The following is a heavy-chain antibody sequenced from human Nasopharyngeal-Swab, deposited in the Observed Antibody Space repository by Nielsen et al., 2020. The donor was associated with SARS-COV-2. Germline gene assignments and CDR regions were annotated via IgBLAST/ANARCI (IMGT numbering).Heavy chain of an antibody. V-gene: IGHV3-64D*06. CDR3: VRDLRGKYGFDI. CDR1: GFSFSIYA. J-gene: IGHJ3*02. Sequence: GRSLRLSCSASGFSFSIYAMNWVRQAPGKGVEYVSTINDYEDRLYYADSVKGRFTISRDTSKNTMYLQMNSLRAEDTAVYWCVRDLRGKYGFDIWGQGTMVTVSS. D-gene: IGHD3-16*01. CDR2: INDYEDRL.